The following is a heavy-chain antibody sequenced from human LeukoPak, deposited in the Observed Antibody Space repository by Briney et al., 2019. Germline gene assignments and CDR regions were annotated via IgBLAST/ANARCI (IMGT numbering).Heavy chain of an antibody. CDR1: GYSFTSYW. J-gene: IGHJ4*02. CDR2: IYPGDSDT. CDR3: ARPAYYYDGSGYYLLYYFDY. V-gene: IGHV5-51*01. Sequence: PGESLKISCKGSGYSFTSYWIGWVRQMPGKGLEWMGIIYPGDSDTRYSPSFQGQVTISADKSISTAYLQWSSLKASDTAMYYCARPAYYYDGSGYYLLYYFDYWGQGTLVTVSS. D-gene: IGHD3-22*01.